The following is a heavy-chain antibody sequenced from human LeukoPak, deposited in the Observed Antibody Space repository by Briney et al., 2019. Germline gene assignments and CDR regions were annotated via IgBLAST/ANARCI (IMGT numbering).Heavy chain of an antibody. D-gene: IGHD3-22*01. V-gene: IGHV1-69-2*01. CDR1: GYTLTDYY. CDR2: VDPEDGET. J-gene: IGHJ6*03. Sequence: ASVKISCKVSGYTLTDYYMHWVQQAPGKGLEWMGLVDPEDGETIYAEKFQGRVTITADTSTDTAYMELSSLRSEDTAVYYCATSSQKDYYDSSGYSSYYMDVWGKGTTVTVSS. CDR3: ATSSQKDYYDSSGYSSYYMDV.